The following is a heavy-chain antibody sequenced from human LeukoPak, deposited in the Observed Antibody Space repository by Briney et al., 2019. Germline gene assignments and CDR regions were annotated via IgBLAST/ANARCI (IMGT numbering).Heavy chain of an antibody. CDR1: GGSFSDYY. V-gene: IGHV4-34*01. CDR3: ARRDYGDYVGSDY. J-gene: IGHJ4*02. Sequence: SETLSLTCAVYGGSFSDYYWSWIRQPPGKGLEWIGETTHSGSTNYNPSLRSRVTIAVDRSKNQFSLKLSSVTAADTAVYYCARRDYGDYVGSDYWGQGTLVTVSS. D-gene: IGHD4-17*01. CDR2: TTHSGST.